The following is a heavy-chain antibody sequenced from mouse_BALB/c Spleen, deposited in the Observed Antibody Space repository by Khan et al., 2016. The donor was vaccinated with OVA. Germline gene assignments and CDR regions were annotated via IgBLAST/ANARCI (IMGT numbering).Heavy chain of an antibody. CDR3: AGSYDYDVGGFAY. CDR2: IWTGGIS. CDR1: GFSLSNYG. Sequence: QVQLKESGPGLVAPSQSLYISCTASGFSLSNYGVPWVRQPPGKGLEWLGAIWTGGISNYNPDLMSRLSISKDNSTSQVFLIMMSLLTYDKAIYSCAGSYDYDVGGFAYWGQGTLVTVSA. D-gene: IGHD2-4*01. J-gene: IGHJ3*01. V-gene: IGHV2-9*02.